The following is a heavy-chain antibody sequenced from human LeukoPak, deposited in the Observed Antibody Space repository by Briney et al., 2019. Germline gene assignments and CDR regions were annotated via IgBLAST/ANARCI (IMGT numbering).Heavy chain of an antibody. CDR3: ARASGARFWSGRFDY. V-gene: IGHV4-34*01. J-gene: IGHJ4*02. Sequence: SETLSLTCAVYGGSFSGYYWSWIRQPPGKGLEWIGEINHSGSTNYNPSLKSRVTISVDTSKNQFSLKLSSVTAADTAVYYCARASGARFWSGRFDYWGQGTLVTVSS. CDR2: INHSGST. D-gene: IGHD3-3*01. CDR1: GGSFSGYY.